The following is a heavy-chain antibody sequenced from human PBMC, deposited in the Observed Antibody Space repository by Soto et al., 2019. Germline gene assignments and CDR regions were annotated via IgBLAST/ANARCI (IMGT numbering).Heavy chain of an antibody. CDR2: ISAYSGNT. V-gene: IGHV1-18*04. J-gene: IGHJ4*01. D-gene: IGHD4-17*01. CDR1: GYTFTTYG. Sequence: QVQLVQSGAEVKKPGASVKVSCKASGYTFTTYGITWVRQAPGQGLEWMGWISAYSGNTNYAQKLQGRLTVTTDTSTNTAYMDLRSLRYDDTAVYYCERVVKAGDYGDYGRYYFDYWGHGTLVTVSS. CDR3: ERVVKAGDYGDYGRYYFDY.